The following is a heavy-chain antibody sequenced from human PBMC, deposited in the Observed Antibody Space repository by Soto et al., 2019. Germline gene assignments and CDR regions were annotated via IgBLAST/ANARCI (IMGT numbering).Heavy chain of an antibody. D-gene: IGHD2-2*01. Sequence: GGSLRLSCPASGFTFGNYSMNWVRQAPRKGLEWVSYISSSSTIYYADSVKGRFTISRDNAKNSLYLQMNSLRDEDTAVYYCARERVPAAKRGYYYGMDVWGQGTTVTVSS. CDR1: GFTFGNYS. J-gene: IGHJ6*02. V-gene: IGHV3-48*02. CDR2: ISSSSTI. CDR3: ARERVPAAKRGYYYGMDV.